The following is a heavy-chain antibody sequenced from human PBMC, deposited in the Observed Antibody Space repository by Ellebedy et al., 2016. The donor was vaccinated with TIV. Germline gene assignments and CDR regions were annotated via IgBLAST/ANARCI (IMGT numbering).Heavy chain of an antibody. CDR1: GCSISSTNW. J-gene: IGHJ3*02. Sequence: MPSETLSLTCAVSGCSISSTNWWSWVRHPPGKGLEWIGEIYHSGSTNYNPSLKSRVTISVDTAKNQFSLKLNSGTAADTAVYYCARVVWQQPVSYALDIWGQGTMVTVSS. CDR3: ARVVWQQPVSYALDI. CDR2: IYHSGST. D-gene: IGHD6-13*01. V-gene: IGHV4-4*02.